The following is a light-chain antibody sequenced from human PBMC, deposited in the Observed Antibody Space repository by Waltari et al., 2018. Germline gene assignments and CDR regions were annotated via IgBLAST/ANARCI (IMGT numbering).Light chain of an antibody. CDR3: QAWDSSTAWV. V-gene: IGLV3-1*01. Sequence: SYELTQPPSVSVSPGQTASITCSGDKLGDKYACWYQQKPGQSPVLVIYQDRKRPSGIPGRFTGSNSGNTATRTIRGTQAMDEADYYCQAWDSSTAWVFGGGTKLTVL. CDR1: KLGDKY. CDR2: QDR. J-gene: IGLJ2*01.